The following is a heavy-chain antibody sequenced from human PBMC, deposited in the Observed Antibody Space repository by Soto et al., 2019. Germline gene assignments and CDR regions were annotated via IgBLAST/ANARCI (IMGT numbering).Heavy chain of an antibody. CDR2: ISYDGSNK. CDR1: GFTFSSYG. V-gene: IGHV3-30*18. Sequence: GGSLRLPCAASGFTFSSYGMHWVRQAPGKGLEWVAVISYDGSNKYYADSVKGRFTISRDNSKNTLYLQMNSLRAEDTAVYYCAKDVRGWDLNYYGMDVWGQGTMVTVSS. J-gene: IGHJ6*02. CDR3: AKDVRGWDLNYYGMDV. D-gene: IGHD6-19*01.